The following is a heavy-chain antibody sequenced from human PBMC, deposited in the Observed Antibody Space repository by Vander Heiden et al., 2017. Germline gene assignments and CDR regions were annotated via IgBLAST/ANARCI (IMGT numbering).Heavy chain of an antibody. J-gene: IGHJ4*02. D-gene: IGHD3-3*01. CDR1: GGSFSGYY. V-gene: IGHV4-34*01. Sequence: QVQLQQWGAGLLKPSETLSLTCAVHGGSFSGYYWSWIRQPPGKGLEWIGEINHSGSTNYNPSLKSRVTISVDTSKNQFSLKLSSVTAADTAVYYCARGDVLRFLEWSYYFDYWGQGTLVTVSS. CDR3: ARGDVLRFLEWSYYFDY. CDR2: INHSGST.